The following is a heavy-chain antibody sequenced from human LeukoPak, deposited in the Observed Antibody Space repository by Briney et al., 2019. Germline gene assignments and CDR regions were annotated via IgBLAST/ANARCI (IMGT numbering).Heavy chain of an antibody. J-gene: IGHJ4*02. V-gene: IGHV4-34*01. D-gene: IGHD6-19*01. CDR3: ARRGVAGSSLRY. Sequence: SETLSLTCAVYGGSFSGYYWSWIRQPPGKGLEWIGEINHSGSTNYNPSLKSRVTISVDTSKSQFSLKLSSVTAADTAVYYCARRGVAGSSLRYWGQGTLVTVSS. CDR2: INHSGST. CDR1: GGSFSGYY.